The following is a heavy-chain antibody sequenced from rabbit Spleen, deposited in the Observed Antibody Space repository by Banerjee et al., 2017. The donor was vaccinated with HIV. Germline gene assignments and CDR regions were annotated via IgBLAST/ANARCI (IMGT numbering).Heavy chain of an antibody. V-gene: IGHV1S40*01. J-gene: IGHJ4*01. Sequence: QSLEESGGDLVKPGASLTLTCTASGFSFSSNYVMCWVRQAPGKGLELIACIYGGYSSDTAYATWAKGRSTISKTSSTTVTLQVTSLTAADTATYFCARRHNDIGYAYALWGPGTLVTVS. CDR3: ARRHNDIGYAYAL. D-gene: IGHD6-1*01. CDR1: GFSFSSNYV. CDR2: IYGGYSSDT.